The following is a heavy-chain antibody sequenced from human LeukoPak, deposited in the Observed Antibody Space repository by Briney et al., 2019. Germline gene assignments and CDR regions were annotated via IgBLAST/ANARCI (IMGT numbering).Heavy chain of an antibody. V-gene: IGHV4-31*03. Sequence: SETLSLTCTVSGGSISSGGYYWSWIRQHPGKGLEWIGYIYYSGSTYYNPSLKSRVTISVDTSKNQFSLKLSSVTAADTAVYYCARERVGSWYGTGWFDPWGQGTLVTVSS. CDR3: ARERVGSWYGTGWFDP. CDR1: GGSISSGGYY. CDR2: IYYSGST. J-gene: IGHJ5*02. D-gene: IGHD6-13*01.